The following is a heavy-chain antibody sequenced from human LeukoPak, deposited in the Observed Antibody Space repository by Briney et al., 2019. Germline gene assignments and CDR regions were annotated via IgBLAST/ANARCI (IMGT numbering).Heavy chain of an antibody. CDR3: ATLGYHLDS. J-gene: IGHJ4*02. Sequence: TGGSLRLSCAASGFDFSAYEMNWVRQAPGKGLEWVSYFAGSDTTTYYADSVKGRFTISRDNAKNSLYLQMNSLRAEDTSLYYCATLGYHLDSWGQGTLVTVSS. CDR1: GFDFSAYE. D-gene: IGHD3-22*01. CDR2: FAGSDTTT. V-gene: IGHV3-48*03.